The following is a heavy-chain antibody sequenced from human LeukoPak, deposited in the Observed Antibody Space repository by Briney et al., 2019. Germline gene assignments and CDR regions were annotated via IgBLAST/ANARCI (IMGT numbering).Heavy chain of an antibody. Sequence: SQSLSLTCTVSGGSISSGVHYWSWIRQPPGKGLEWIGYIYYSGSTYYNPSLKSRLTILVDTSKNQFSLKLSSVTAADTAVYYCARDSDFWSGYYYFDYWGQGTLVTVSS. CDR1: GGSISSGVHY. V-gene: IGHV4-30-4*08. CDR2: IYYSGST. CDR3: ARDSDFWSGYYYFDY. J-gene: IGHJ4*02. D-gene: IGHD3-3*01.